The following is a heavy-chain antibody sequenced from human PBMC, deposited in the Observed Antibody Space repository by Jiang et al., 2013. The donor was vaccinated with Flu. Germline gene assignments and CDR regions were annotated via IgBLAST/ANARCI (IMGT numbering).Heavy chain of an antibody. D-gene: IGHD6-19*01. CDR2: ISPYNGDT. CDR3: AREVVAGIAVAGLDY. CDR1: GYPFTSYA. J-gene: IGHJ4*02. Sequence: GAEVKKPGASVKVSCEASGYPFTSYAFNWVRQAPGQGLEWMGWISPYNGDTNYAQKFQGRVTMTRDTSISTAYMELSRLRSDDTAVYYCAREVVAGIAVAGLDYWGQGNPGHRLL. V-gene: IGHV1-2*02.